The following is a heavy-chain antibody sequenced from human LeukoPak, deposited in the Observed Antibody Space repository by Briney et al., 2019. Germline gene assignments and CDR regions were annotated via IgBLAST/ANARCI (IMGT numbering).Heavy chain of an antibody. CDR1: GFNFSGYA. D-gene: IGHD4-17*01. CDR2: ISGSGGST. Sequence: SGGSLRLSCTASGFNFSGYAMSWVRQAPAKGLEWVSAISGSGGSTYYADSVKGRFTISRDDSKDTLYMQLNSPRAEDTAVYFCAKGQTTVMAFDVWGQGTMVSVSS. J-gene: IGHJ3*01. V-gene: IGHV3-23*01. CDR3: AKGQTTVMAFDV.